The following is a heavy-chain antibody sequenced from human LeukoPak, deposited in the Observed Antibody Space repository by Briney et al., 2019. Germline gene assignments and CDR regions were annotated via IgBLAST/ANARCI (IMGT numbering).Heavy chain of an antibody. Sequence: GGSLRLSCAASGFTFSNAWMSWVRQAPGKGLEWVGRIKSKTDGGTTDYAAPVKGRFTISRDDSKNTLYLQMNNLKTEDTVVYYCSRYCSSLDCYKPPWGQGTLVTVSS. V-gene: IGHV3-15*01. J-gene: IGHJ5*02. CDR2: IKSKTDGGTT. CDR3: SRYCSSLDCYKPP. D-gene: IGHD2-2*01. CDR1: GFTFSNAW.